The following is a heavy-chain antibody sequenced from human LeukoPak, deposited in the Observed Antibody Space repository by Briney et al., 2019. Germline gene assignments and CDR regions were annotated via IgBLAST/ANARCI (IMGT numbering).Heavy chain of an antibody. J-gene: IGHJ4*02. V-gene: IGHV1-18*01. Sequence: GASVKVSCKASGYTFTSYGISWVRQAPGQGLEWMGWISAYNGNTNYAQKFQGRVTMTRDTSISTAYMELSRLRSDDTAVYYCARARSTYSSSRLDYWGQGTLVTVSS. CDR2: ISAYNGNT. CDR3: ARARSTYSSSRLDY. CDR1: GYTFTSYG. D-gene: IGHD6-6*01.